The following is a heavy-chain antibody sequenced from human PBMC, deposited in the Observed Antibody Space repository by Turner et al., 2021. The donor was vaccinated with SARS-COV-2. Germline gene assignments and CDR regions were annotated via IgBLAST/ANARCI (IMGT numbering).Heavy chain of an antibody. D-gene: IGHD2-2*02. CDR1: GLTFSSYG. J-gene: IGHJ4*02. CDR2: ISYDGSNK. Sequence: QVQLLETGGGRVRSGRSLRLSCAASGLTFSSYGMHWVRQDPGKGLEWGAAISYDGSNKYYADSVKGRFTISRDNSKNTLYLQMNSLRAEDTAVYYCAKGSGVYCSSRSCYNGYFDYWGQGTLVTVSS. CDR3: AKGSGVYCSSRSCYNGYFDY. V-gene: IGHV3-30*18.